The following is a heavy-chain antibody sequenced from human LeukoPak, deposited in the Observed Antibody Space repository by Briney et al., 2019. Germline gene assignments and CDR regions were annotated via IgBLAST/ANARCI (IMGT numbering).Heavy chain of an antibody. D-gene: IGHD4-17*01. Sequence: GGSLRLSCTASGFTFGDYAMSWVRQAPGKGLEWVGFIRSKAYGGTTEYAASVKGRFTISRDDSKSIAYLQMNSLKTEDTAVYYCTRGYGDYGPYYYYGMDVWGQGTTVTVSS. CDR2: IRSKAYGGTT. CDR1: GFTFGDYA. J-gene: IGHJ6*02. CDR3: TRGYGDYGPYYYYGMDV. V-gene: IGHV3-49*04.